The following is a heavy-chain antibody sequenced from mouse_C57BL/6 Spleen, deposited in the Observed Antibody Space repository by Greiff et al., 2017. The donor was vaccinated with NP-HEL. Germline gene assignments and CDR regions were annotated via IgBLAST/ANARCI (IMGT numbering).Heavy chain of an antibody. V-gene: IGHV1-82*01. CDR1: GYAFSNSW. Sequence: VQLQESGPELVKPGASVKISCKASGYAFSNSWMNWVKQRPGKGLEWIGRIYPGDGDTNYNGKFKGKATLTADKSSSTAYMQLSSLTSEDSAVYFCARDDGYYFDYWGQGTTLTVSS. D-gene: IGHD2-3*01. CDR3: ARDDGYYFDY. CDR2: IYPGDGDT. J-gene: IGHJ2*01.